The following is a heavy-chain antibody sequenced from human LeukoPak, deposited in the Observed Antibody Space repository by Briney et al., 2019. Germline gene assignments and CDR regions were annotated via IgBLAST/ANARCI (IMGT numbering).Heavy chain of an antibody. CDR2: IIPIFGTA. J-gene: IGHJ4*02. V-gene: IGHV1-69*13. D-gene: IGHD3-10*01. CDR3: ASGRSGGYYFSFLY. CDR1: GGTFSSYA. Sequence: GASVKVSCKASGGTFSSYAISWVRQAPGQGLEWMGGIIPIFGTANYAQKFQGRVTITADESTSTAYMELSSLRSEDTAVYYCASGRSGGYYFSFLYWGQGTLVTVSS.